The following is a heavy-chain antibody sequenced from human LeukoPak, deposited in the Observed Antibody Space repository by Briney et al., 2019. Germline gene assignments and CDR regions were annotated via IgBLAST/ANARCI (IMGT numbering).Heavy chain of an antibody. CDR1: GFTFSSYA. V-gene: IGHV3-23*01. CDR2: ISGSGGST. CDR3: AKVAIPYSSSGWYYFDY. D-gene: IGHD6-19*01. Sequence: GSLRLSCAASGFTFSSYAMSWVRQAPGKGLEWVSAISGSGGSTYYADSVKGRFTISRDNSKNTLYLQMNSLRAADTAVYYCAKVAIPYSSSGWYYFDYWGQGTLVTVSS. J-gene: IGHJ4*02.